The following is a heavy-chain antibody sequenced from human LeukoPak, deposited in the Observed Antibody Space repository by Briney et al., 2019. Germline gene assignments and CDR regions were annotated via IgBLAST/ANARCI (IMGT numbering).Heavy chain of an antibody. CDR1: GFTFNSYA. CDR2: ISYDGNNK. D-gene: IGHD1-26*01. Sequence: GRSLRLSCAASGFTFNSYAMHWVRQAPGKGLEWVTFISYDGNNKYYADSVKGRFAISRDNSKNTLYLQMNSLRAEGTAVYYCARDWDNYFDFWGQGTLVTVSS. CDR3: ARDWDNYFDF. J-gene: IGHJ4*02. V-gene: IGHV3-30*09.